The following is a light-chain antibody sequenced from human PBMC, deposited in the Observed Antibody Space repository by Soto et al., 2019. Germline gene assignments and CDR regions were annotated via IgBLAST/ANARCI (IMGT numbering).Light chain of an antibody. J-gene: IGKJ1*01. CDR1: QSVSSY. V-gene: IGKV3-15*01. CDR3: QQFHNWPRT. Sequence: EFVLTQSPATLSLSPGERATLSCRASQSVSSYLAWYQQKPGQAPRLLIYGASTRAAGIPARFSGSGSGTEFTLTITSLQSEDFAVYYCQQFHNWPRTFGQGTKVDIK. CDR2: GAS.